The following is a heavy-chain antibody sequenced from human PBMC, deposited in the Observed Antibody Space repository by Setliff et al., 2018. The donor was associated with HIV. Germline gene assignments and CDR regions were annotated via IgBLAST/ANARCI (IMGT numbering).Heavy chain of an antibody. V-gene: IGHV4-59*01. D-gene: IGHD6-19*01. J-gene: IGHJ3*02. CDR2: IYYTGST. CDR1: GDSIGTYY. Sequence: ETLSLTCTVSGDSIGTYYWSWIRQPPGKGLEWIGYIYYTGSTNYNPSLKSRVIISVDTSKNQFSLNLSSVTAADTAVYFCARGSPYTSAWYGGGTFDIWGQGTLVTVSS. CDR3: ARGSPYTSAWYGGGTFDI.